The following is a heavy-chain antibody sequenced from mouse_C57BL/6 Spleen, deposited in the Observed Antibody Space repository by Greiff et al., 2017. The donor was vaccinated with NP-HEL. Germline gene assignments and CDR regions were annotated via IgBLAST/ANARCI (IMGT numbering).Heavy chain of an antibody. CDR2: IYPGDGDT. CDR1: GYAFSSYW. CDR3: ARRLYYGNAMDY. Sequence: VQLQQSGAELVKPGASVKISCKASGYAFSSYWMNWVKQRPGKGLEWIGQIYPGDGDTNYNGKFKGKATLTADKSSSTAYMQLSSLTSEDSAVYFCARRLYYGNAMDYWGQGTSVTVSS. V-gene: IGHV1-80*01. D-gene: IGHD2-1*01. J-gene: IGHJ4*01.